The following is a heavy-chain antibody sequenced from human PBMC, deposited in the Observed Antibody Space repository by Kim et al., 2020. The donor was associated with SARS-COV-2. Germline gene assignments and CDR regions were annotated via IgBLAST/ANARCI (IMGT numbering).Heavy chain of an antibody. CDR2: ISGSGGST. D-gene: IGHD3-3*01. Sequence: GGSLRLSCAASGFTFSSYAMSWVRQAPGKGLEWVSAISGSGGSTYYADSVKGRFTISRDNSKNTLYLQMNSLRAEDTAVYYCAKTGDKDPAGCAYYEFWWCFSVTAGAQANGFDAWGQGTLVTVSS. CDR3: AKTGDKDPAGCAYYEFWWCFSVTAGAQANGFDA. CDR1: GFTFSSYA. V-gene: IGHV3-23*01. J-gene: IGHJ5*02.